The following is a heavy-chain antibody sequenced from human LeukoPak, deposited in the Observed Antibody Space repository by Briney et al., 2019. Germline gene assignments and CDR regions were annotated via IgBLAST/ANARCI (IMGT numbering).Heavy chain of an antibody. CDR1: GVSISDYY. D-gene: IGHD3-9*01. CDR2: IYYTGST. V-gene: IGHV4-59*01. J-gene: IGHJ2*01. CDR3: ARRTYYDTLTGYNYWYFDL. Sequence: SETLSLTCTVSGVSISDYYWSWVRQPPGKGLEWIGYIYYTGSTDYNPSLKSRVTMSVDTSKNQFSLNLRSVTATDTAVYYCARRTYYDTLTGYNYWYFDLWGRGTLVTVSS.